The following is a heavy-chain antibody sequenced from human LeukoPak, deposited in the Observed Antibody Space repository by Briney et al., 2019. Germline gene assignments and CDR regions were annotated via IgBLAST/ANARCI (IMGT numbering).Heavy chain of an antibody. J-gene: IGHJ4*02. CDR2: IVGGGGDT. CDR3: ANAGHY. V-gene: IGHV3-23*01. CDR1: GFMFNKYA. Sequence: PGGSLRLSCAASGFMFNKYAMSWVRQAPGKGLEWVSAIVGGGGDTYYADPVKGRFTISRDNSKNTLFLQMNSLTVADTAVYYCANAGHYWGQGTLVTVSS.